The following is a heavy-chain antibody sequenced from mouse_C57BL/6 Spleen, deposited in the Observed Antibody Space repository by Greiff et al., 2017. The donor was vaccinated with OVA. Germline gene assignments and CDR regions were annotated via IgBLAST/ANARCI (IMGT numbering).Heavy chain of an antibody. D-gene: IGHD3-2*02. CDR3: ASLDSSGYRFAY. J-gene: IGHJ3*01. CDR1: GYAFSSSW. Sequence: VHLVESGPELVKPGASVKISCKASGYAFSSSWMNWVKQRPGKGLEWIGRIYPGDGDTNYNGKFKGKATLTADKSSSTAYMQLSSLTSEDSAVYFCASLDSSGYRFAYWGQGTLVTVSA. CDR2: IYPGDGDT. V-gene: IGHV1-82*01.